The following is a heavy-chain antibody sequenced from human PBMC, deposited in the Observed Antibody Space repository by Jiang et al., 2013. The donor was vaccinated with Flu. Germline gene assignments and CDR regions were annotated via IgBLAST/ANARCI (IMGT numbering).Heavy chain of an antibody. J-gene: IGHJ5*02. D-gene: IGHD6-19*01. Sequence: QTLSLTCAISGDSVSSNRAAWNWIRQSPMGGLEWLGRTYYRSKWYNDYAVSVESRITIKSDTFKNQFSLHLNSVTHEDTAIYYCARGVAVGDTVPFNWFDPWGQGALVTVSS. V-gene: IGHV6-1*01. CDR2: TYYRSKWYN. CDR1: GDSVSSNRAA. CDR3: ARGVAVGDTVPFNWFDP.